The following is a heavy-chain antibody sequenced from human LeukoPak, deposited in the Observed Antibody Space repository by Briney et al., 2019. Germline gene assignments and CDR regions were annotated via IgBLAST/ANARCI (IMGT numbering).Heavy chain of an antibody. CDR2: ISSSSSYI. D-gene: IGHD3-10*01. V-gene: IGHV3-21*04. Sequence: GGSLRLSCAASGFTFSSYSMNWVRQAPGKGLEWVSSISSSSSYIYYADSVKGRFTISRDNSKNTLYLQMNSLRAEDTAVYYCAKEPITMVRGVIYGWFDPWGQGTLVTVSS. J-gene: IGHJ5*02. CDR1: GFTFSSYS. CDR3: AKEPITMVRGVIYGWFDP.